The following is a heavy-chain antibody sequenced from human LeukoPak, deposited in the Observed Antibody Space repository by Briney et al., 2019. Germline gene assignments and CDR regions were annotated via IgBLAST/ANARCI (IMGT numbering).Heavy chain of an antibody. J-gene: IGHJ3*02. CDR1: GGSISSYY. D-gene: IGHD1-1*01. V-gene: IGHV4-59*01. Sequence: TSETLSLTCTVSGGSISSYYWSWIRQPPGKGLEWIGYIYYSGSTNYNPSLKSRVTISVDTSKNQFSLKLSSVTAADMAVYYCARNWNEGADAFDIWGQGTMVTVSS. CDR3: ARNWNEGADAFDI. CDR2: IYYSGST.